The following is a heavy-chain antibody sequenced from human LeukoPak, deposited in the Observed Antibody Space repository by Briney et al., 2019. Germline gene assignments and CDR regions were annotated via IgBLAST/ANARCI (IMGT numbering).Heavy chain of an antibody. CDR1: GFTVSITY. CDR3: ASDTRAGMAGTFYY. J-gene: IGHJ4*02. D-gene: IGHD6-19*01. Sequence: GGSLRLSCAASGFTVSITYMSWVRQAPGKGGEWVSVIYSGGSTYYADSVKSRFTISRDNSQNTLYLQIYSLRAEDTGVYYCASDTRAGMAGTFYYWGQGTLVTVSS. CDR2: IYSGGST. V-gene: IGHV3-53*01.